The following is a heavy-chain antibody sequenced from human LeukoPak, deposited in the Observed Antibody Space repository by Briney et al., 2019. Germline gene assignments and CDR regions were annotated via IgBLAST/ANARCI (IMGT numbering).Heavy chain of an antibody. V-gene: IGHV1-18*01. J-gene: IGHJ6*03. CDR2: ISAYNGNT. D-gene: IGHD3-9*01. CDR1: GYTFTSYG. CDR3: ARDRVFLTGRYYYYYHMDV. Sequence: ASVKVSCKASGYTFTSYGISWVRQAPGQGLEWMGWISAYNGNTNYAQKLQGRVTMTTDTSTSTAYMELRSLRSDDTAVYYCARDRVFLTGRYYYYYHMDVWGKGTTVTISS.